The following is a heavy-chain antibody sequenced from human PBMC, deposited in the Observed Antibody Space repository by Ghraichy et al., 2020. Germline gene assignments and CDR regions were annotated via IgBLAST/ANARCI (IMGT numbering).Heavy chain of an antibody. V-gene: IGHV4-59*08. Sequence: TLSLTCTVSGGSISSYYWSWIRQPPGKGLEWIGYIYYSGSTNYNPSLKSRVTISVDTSKNQFSLKLSSVTAADTAVYYCARLITFGGVTQIDYWGQGTLVTVSS. CDR3: ARLITFGGVTQIDY. D-gene: IGHD3-16*01. J-gene: IGHJ4*02. CDR1: GGSISSYY. CDR2: IYYSGST.